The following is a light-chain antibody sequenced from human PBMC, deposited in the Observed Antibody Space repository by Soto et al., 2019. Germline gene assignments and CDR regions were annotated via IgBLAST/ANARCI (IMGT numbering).Light chain of an antibody. Sequence: IVLTQSPGTLSLSPGERATLSCRASRNVPYKGVAWYQQRPGQAPRLLSYDASTRDPGIPNRFSASGSGTDFTLTISRLEPEDSAVYYCQQYGSSPFTVGQGTKLEI. CDR1: RNVPYKG. CDR3: QQYGSSPFT. CDR2: DAS. V-gene: IGKV3-20*01. J-gene: IGKJ2*01.